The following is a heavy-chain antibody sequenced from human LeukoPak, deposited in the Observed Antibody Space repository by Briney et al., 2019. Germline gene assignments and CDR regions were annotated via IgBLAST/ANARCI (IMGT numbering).Heavy chain of an antibody. CDR2: INPNSGGT. CDR3: ARSGGSSSWYVGYYYYYYMDV. V-gene: IGHV1-2*02. D-gene: IGHD6-13*01. J-gene: IGHJ6*03. CDR1: GYTFTGYY. Sequence: ASVKVSCKASGYTFTGYYMHWVRQAPGQGLEWMGWINPNSGGTNYAQKFQGRVTMTRDTSISTAYMELSRLRSDDTAVYYCARSGGSSSWYVGYYYYYYMDVWGKGTTVTVSS.